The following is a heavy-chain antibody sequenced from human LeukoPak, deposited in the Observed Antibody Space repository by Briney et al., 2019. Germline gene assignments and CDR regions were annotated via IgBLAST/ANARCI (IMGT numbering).Heavy chain of an antibody. CDR1: GFTFSPYG. D-gene: IGHD1-26*01. Sequence: GGSLRLSCAASGFTFSPYGMHWVHQAPGEGLEWVAVIWHDGSSKYYVDSVKGRFTISRDNSKNMLYLQLNSLRAEDTALYYCARDSGSLNGMDVWGQGTTVTVSS. CDR2: IWHDGSSK. J-gene: IGHJ6*02. V-gene: IGHV3-33*01. CDR3: ARDSGSLNGMDV.